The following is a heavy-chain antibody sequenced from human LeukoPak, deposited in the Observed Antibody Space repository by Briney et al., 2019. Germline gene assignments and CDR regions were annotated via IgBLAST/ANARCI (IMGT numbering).Heavy chain of an antibody. D-gene: IGHD3-10*01. CDR3: ARVRLLWFGGPGSFDI. Sequence: QAGGSLRLSCAASGFTFSSYGMSWVRQAPGRGREWVSTVSGSGGSTYYADSVNGRFTISRDNSKNTLYIQMNSLRAEDTAVYYCARVRLLWFGGPGSFDIWGQGTMVTVSS. CDR2: VSGSGGST. J-gene: IGHJ3*02. V-gene: IGHV3-23*01. CDR1: GFTFSSYG.